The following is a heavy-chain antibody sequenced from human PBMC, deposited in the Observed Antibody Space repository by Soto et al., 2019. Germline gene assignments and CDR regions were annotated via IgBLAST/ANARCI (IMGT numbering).Heavy chain of an antibody. CDR1: CGSISSGDYY. D-gene: IGHD3-10*01. CDR2: IYYSGST. V-gene: IGHV4-30-4*01. CDR3: ARASITMVRGVMYYYYGMDV. J-gene: IGHJ6*02. Sequence: PSETLSLTCTVSCGSISSGDYYWSWIRQPPGKGLEWIGYIYYSGSTYYNPSLKSRVTISVDTSKNQFSLKLSSVTAADTAVYYCARASITMVRGVMYYYYGMDVWGQGTTVTVSS.